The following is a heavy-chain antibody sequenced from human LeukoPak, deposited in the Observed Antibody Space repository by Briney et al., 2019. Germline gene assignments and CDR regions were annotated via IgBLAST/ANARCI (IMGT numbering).Heavy chain of an antibody. Sequence: GGSLRLSCAACGFTFSSYAMSWVRQAPGKGLEWVSAISGSGGSTYYADPVKGRFTISRDNSKNTLYLQMNSLRAEDTAVYYCAKLVVPARFDPWGQGTLVTVSS. V-gene: IGHV3-23*01. D-gene: IGHD2-2*01. CDR2: ISGSGGST. CDR3: AKLVVPARFDP. J-gene: IGHJ5*02. CDR1: GFTFSSYA.